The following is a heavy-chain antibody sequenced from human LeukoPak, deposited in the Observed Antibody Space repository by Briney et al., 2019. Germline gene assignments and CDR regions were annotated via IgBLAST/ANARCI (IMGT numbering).Heavy chain of an antibody. Sequence: ASVKVSCKVSGYTFTDYYMHWVQQAPGKGLEWMGLADPEDGETIYAEKFQGRVTITADTSTDTAYMELSSLRSEDTAVYYCATDWLNDDGYYMDVWGKGTTVTVSS. J-gene: IGHJ6*03. CDR3: ATDWLNDDGYYMDV. V-gene: IGHV1-69-2*01. CDR1: GYTFTDYY. D-gene: IGHD1-1*01. CDR2: ADPEDGET.